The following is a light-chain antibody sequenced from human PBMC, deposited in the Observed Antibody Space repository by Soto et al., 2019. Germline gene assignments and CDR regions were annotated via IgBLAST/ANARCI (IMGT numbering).Light chain of an antibody. V-gene: IGLV2-14*01. J-gene: IGLJ1*01. Sequence: QSALTQPASVSGSPGQSITISCTGTSSDVGGYNYVSWSQQHPGKAPQLMIYEVSKRPSGVSNRFSGSKSGNTASLTISGLQAEDEADYYRSSYTSSSTYVFGTGTKLTVL. CDR3: SSYTSSSTYV. CDR2: EVS. CDR1: SSDVGGYNY.